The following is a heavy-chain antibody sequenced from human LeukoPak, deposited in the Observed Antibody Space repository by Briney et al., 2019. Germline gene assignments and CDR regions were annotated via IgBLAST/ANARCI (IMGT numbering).Heavy chain of an antibody. CDR1: GGSISSIGYF. V-gene: IGHV4-39*02. Sequence: TSETLSLTCSVSGGSISSIGYFWDWFRQSPGKGLEWIGTIYDSGTKYYNPSLKSRVTISVDTSKNHLSLRLSSVTAADTAVYYCARRVDATRGYYYFYMDVWGKGTTVTVSS. CDR3: ARRVDATRGYYYFYMDV. CDR2: IYDSGTK. J-gene: IGHJ6*03. D-gene: IGHD5-18*01.